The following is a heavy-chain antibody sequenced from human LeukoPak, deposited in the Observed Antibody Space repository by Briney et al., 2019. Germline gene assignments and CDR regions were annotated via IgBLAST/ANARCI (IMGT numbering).Heavy chain of an antibody. V-gene: IGHV4-59*08. CDR2: LYYSGGN. J-gene: IGHJ3*01. Sequence: SETLSLTCTVSGDSINDYYWSWIRQPPGKGLQWIAYLYYSGGNNFNPSLTSRLTISVDPSKNQFSLKLSSVTAADTAVYYCARSGSKPSGGAFDLWGQGTMVTVAS. CDR3: ARSGSKPSGGAFDL. D-gene: IGHD1-26*01. CDR1: GDSINDYY.